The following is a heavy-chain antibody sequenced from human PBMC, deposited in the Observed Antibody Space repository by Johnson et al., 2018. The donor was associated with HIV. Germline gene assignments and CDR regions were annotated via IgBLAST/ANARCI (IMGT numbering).Heavy chain of an antibody. Sequence: VQLVESGGGVVQPGRSLRLSCAASGFTFNPYGIHWVRRAPGKGLEWVALISYDGSNKYYAESVKGRFTISRDNSKNTLYLQMNSLRAEDTAVYYCARERRAGVKGAFDIWGQGTMVTVSS. CDR1: GFTFNPYG. CDR2: ISYDGSNK. J-gene: IGHJ3*02. V-gene: IGHV3-30*19. D-gene: IGHD2-21*01. CDR3: ARERRAGVKGAFDI.